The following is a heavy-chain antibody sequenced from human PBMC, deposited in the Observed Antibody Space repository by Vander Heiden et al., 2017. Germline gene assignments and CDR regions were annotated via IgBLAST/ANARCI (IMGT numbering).Heavy chain of an antibody. V-gene: IGHV2-5*02. CDR3: AHRHRRDGYNFVDY. Sequence: QITLMESGPTLVKPTHTLTLTCTFSGFSRSTSGVGVDWIRQHPGKALEWLALIYWDDDKRYSPSLKSRLTITKDTSKNQVVLTMTNMDPVDTATYYCAHRHRRDGYNFVDYWGQGTLVTVSS. CDR1: GFSRSTSGVG. J-gene: IGHJ4*02. CDR2: IYWDDDK. D-gene: IGHD5-12*01.